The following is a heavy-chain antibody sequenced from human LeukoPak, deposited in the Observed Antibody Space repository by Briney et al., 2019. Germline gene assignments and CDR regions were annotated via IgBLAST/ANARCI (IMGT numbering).Heavy chain of an antibody. V-gene: IGHV3-23*01. Sequence: GGSLRLSCAASGFTFSSYAMSWVRQAPGKGLEWVSAISGSGGGTYYADSVKGRFTISRDNSKNTLYLQMNSLRAEDTAVYYCARDPYSGTYGDTYYYMDVWGKGTTVTISS. CDR1: GFTFSSYA. CDR3: ARDPYSGTYGDTYYYMDV. D-gene: IGHD1-26*01. CDR2: ISGSGGGT. J-gene: IGHJ6*03.